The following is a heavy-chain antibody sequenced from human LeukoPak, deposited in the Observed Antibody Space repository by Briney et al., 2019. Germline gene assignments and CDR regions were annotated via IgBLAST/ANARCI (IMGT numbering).Heavy chain of an antibody. J-gene: IGHJ6*03. CDR2: IYYSGST. V-gene: IGHV4-39*07. CDR1: GGSISSSSYY. D-gene: IGHD2-2*01. Sequence: SETLSLTCTVSGGSISSSSYYWGWIRQPPGKGLEWIGSIYYSGSTYYNPSLKSRVTISVDTSKNQFSLKLSSVTAADTAVYYCARDQPLYCSSTSCSYYYMDVWGKGTTVTVSS. CDR3: ARDQPLYCSSTSCSYYYMDV.